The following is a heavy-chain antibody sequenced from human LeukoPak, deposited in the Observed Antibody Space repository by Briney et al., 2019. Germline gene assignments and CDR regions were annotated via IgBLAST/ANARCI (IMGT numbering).Heavy chain of an antibody. V-gene: IGHV3-48*02. D-gene: IGHD1-26*01. J-gene: IGHJ6*03. CDR3: ARDPYSGSYGDYYYYYMDV. CDR1: GFTFSSYS. CDR2: IRSSSRTI. Sequence: PGGALRLSCAASGFTFSSYSMNWVRQAPGKGVEWVSYIRSSSRTIYYADSVKGRFTISRDNAKNSLYLQMNSLRDEDTAVYYCARDPYSGSYGDYYYYYMDVWGKGTTVTISS.